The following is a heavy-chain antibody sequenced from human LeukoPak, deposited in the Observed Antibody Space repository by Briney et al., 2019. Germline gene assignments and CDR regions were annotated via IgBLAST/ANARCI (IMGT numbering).Heavy chain of an antibody. CDR2: IRYDGSNK. D-gene: IGHD3-10*01. V-gene: IGHV3-30*02. CDR1: GFTFNTYY. J-gene: IGHJ6*03. Sequence: PGGSLRLPCAASGFTFNTYYMHWVRQAPGKGLEWVAFIRYDGSNKYYADSVKGRFTIPRDNSKNTLYMQMNSLRTEDTAVYYCAKDRKRSAITMIRGFRGYSYYYMDVWGKGTTVTVSS. CDR3: AKDRKRSAITMIRGFRGYSYYYMDV.